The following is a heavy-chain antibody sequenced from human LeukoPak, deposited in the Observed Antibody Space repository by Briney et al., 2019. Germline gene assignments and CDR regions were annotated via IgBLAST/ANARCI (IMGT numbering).Heavy chain of an antibody. CDR1: GGSFSGYY. D-gene: IGHD6-13*01. J-gene: IGHJ4*02. Sequence: PSETLSLTCAVCGGSFSGYYWSWIRQPPGKGLEWIGEINHSGSTNYNPSLKSRVTISVDTSKNQFSLKLSSVTAADTAVYYCARGPLAAAVHWGQGTLVTVSS. CDR3: ARGPLAAAVH. V-gene: IGHV4-34*01. CDR2: INHSGST.